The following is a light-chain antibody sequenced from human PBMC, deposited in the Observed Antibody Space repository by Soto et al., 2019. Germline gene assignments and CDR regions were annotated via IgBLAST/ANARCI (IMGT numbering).Light chain of an antibody. Sequence: DIQMTQSPSTLSGSVGDRVTITCRASQTISSWLAWYQQKPGKAPKLQIYKASTLKSGVPSRFGGSGSGTEFTLTISSLQPDDFATYYCQPYNSYSEAFGQGTKVELK. V-gene: IGKV1-5*03. CDR2: KAS. CDR1: QTISSW. CDR3: QPYNSYSEA. J-gene: IGKJ1*01.